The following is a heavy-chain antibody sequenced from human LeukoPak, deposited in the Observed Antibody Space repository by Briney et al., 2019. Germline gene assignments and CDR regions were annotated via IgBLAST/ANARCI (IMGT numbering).Heavy chain of an antibody. V-gene: IGHV4-39*01. CDR3: ARLRIAVVTPDSFDY. CDR1: GGSISSRSYY. Sequence: SETLSLTCTVSGGSISSRSYYWGWIRQPPGKGLEWIGNINYSGRTHDNPSLKNRVTISVDTSKNQFSLKLSSVTATDTAVYYCARLRIAVVTPDSFDYWGQGTLVTVSS. CDR2: INYSGRT. D-gene: IGHD3-22*01. J-gene: IGHJ4*02.